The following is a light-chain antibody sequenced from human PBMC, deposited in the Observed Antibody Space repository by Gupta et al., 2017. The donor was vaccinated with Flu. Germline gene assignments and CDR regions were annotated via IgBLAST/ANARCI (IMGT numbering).Light chain of an antibody. CDR1: QDIRNT. Sequence: AVQMTQSPSSLSASVGDRVTITCRASQDIRNTLGWYQQKPGKAPKLLMYNVSTLQSGVPSRFSGSGSGTDFTLTISSRQPEDLATYYCLHDYNYPLTFGGGTKVEIK. J-gene: IGKJ4*01. CDR3: LHDYNYPLT. CDR2: NVS. V-gene: IGKV1-6*01.